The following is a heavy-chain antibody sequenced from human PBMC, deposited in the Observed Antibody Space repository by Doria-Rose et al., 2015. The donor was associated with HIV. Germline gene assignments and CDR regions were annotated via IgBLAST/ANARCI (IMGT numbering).Heavy chain of an antibody. Sequence: VQLVQSGGGLVQPGRSLRLSCVGSGFSFESYAMHWVRLAPGKGLEWVAGISWDSGAKGSADSVEGRFTISRDNAKKSVYLEMRSLRPEDTAFYYCAKAPIIGPKYYFYMDVWGKGTSVTVSS. CDR3: AKAPIIGPKYYFYMDV. CDR1: GFSFESYA. V-gene: IGHV3-9*01. D-gene: IGHD3-3*01. J-gene: IGHJ6*03. CDR2: ISWDSGAK.